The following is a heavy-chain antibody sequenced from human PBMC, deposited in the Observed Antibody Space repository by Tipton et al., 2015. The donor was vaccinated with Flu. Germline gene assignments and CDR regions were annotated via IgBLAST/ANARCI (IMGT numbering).Heavy chain of an antibody. Sequence: TLSLTCAVSGGSFSGYNCNWFRQSPEKGLEGIGEIDHSGTTYYNPSLKSRVTISLDASNNNVSLTVRSVTAADTAVYYCARSFRVAVVGGMDVWGQGTTVSVSS. V-gene: IGHV4-34*01. J-gene: IGHJ6*02. CDR1: GGSFSGYN. CDR2: IDHSGTT. D-gene: IGHD6-19*01. CDR3: ARSFRVAVVGGMDV.